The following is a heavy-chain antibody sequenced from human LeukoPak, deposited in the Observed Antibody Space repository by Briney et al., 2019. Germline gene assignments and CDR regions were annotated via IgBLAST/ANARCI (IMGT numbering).Heavy chain of an antibody. V-gene: IGHV4-34*01. J-gene: IGHJ3*02. Sequence: SETLSLTCAVYGGSFSGYYWSWIRQPPGKGLEWIGEINHSGSTNYNPSLKSRVTISVDTSKNQFSLKLSSVTAADTAVYYCARGDAFDIWGQGTVVTVSS. CDR1: GGSFSGYY. CDR3: ARGDAFDI. CDR2: INHSGST.